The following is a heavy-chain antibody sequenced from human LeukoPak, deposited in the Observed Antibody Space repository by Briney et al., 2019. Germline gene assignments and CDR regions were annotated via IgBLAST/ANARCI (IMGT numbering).Heavy chain of an antibody. CDR3: ATVDAEFAELAY. CDR1: GDTLSEIS. J-gene: IGHJ4*02. V-gene: IGHV1-24*01. Sequence: GASVKVSCKVSGDTLSEISIHWLRQAPGKGLEWMGGFDPSDAKTIYAQKFQGRATMTEDISTDTAYMELNSLRSDDTAVYFCATVDAEFAELAYWGQGTRIAVSS. CDR2: FDPSDAKT.